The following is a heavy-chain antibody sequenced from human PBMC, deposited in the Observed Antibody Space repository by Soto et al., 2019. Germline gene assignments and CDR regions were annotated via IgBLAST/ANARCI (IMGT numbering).Heavy chain of an antibody. D-gene: IGHD3-9*01. CDR1: GGSITSNW. CDR3: VSNDWYRFDP. Sequence: QVQLQESGPGLVNPSGTLSLTCAVSGGSITSNWWSWVRQPPGKGLGWIGEIHHSGSFNYNQSLRSRVTISIDKSKNQVSLKLTSVPDADTAVHYCVSNDWYRFDPWGQGTLVTVSS. V-gene: IGHV4-4*02. CDR2: IHHSGSF. J-gene: IGHJ5*02.